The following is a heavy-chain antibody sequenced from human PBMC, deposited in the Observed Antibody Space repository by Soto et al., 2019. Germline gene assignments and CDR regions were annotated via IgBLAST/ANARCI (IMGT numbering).Heavy chain of an antibody. CDR2: IYYTGYT. CDR1: GGSISSGDPGSY. J-gene: IGHJ4*01. CDR3: ASGHDAYEVRY. V-gene: IGHV4-31*03. D-gene: IGHD5-12*01. Sequence: QVQLQESGPGLVKPSQTLSLPCTVSGGSISSGDPGSYWTWLRQLPGKGLEWIGYIYYTGYTYYNPSLKSRPTISIDPSENQSSLKLTSVIASDTATYFCASGHDAYEVRYWGQGTLVTVSS.